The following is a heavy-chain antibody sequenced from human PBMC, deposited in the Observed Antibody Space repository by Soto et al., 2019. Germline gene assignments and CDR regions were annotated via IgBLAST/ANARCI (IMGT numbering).Heavy chain of an antibody. V-gene: IGHV4-39*07. CDR3: ASRIAAAELV. Sequence: SETLSLTCAVSGGSISISYYWGWIRQPPGKGLEWIGSIYYSGSTYYNPSLKSRVTISVDTSKNQFSLKLTSVTAEDTAVYYCASRIAAAELVWGQGTLVTVS. D-gene: IGHD6-13*01. CDR1: GGSISISYY. J-gene: IGHJ4*02. CDR2: IYYSGST.